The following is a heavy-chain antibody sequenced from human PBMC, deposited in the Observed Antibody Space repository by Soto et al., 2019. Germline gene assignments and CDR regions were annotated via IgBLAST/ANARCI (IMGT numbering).Heavy chain of an antibody. V-gene: IGHV4-4*02. J-gene: IGHJ4*02. CDR1: NGSMTSSLW. D-gene: IGHD5-12*01. Sequence: SETLSLTCTVSNGSMTSSLWWSWVRQSPGKGLEWIGEVAQSGYTSYNPSLKSRLTISQDKSRNQFSLRLTSVTAADTAVYYCERNRYGGYDFDSWGQGTLVTVS. CDR2: VAQSGYT. CDR3: ERNRYGGYDFDS.